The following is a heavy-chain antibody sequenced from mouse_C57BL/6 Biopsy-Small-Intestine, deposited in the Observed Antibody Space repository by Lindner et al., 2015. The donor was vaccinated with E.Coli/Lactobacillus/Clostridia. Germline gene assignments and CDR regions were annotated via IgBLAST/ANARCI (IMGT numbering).Heavy chain of an antibody. J-gene: IGHJ3*01. Sequence: PGQGLEWMGRAIPILHIPNYAQKFLGRVTITADTSTNTVSMELRSLKSEDTAVYYCARVRLIVTFGGVVDDAFDIWGQGTMVTVSS. D-gene: IGHD2-12*01. CDR3: ARVRLIVTFGGVVDDAFDI. V-gene: IGHV14-2*02. CDR2: AIPILHIP.